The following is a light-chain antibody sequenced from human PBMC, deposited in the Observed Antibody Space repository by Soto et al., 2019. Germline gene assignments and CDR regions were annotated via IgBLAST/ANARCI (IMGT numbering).Light chain of an antibody. J-gene: IGLJ1*01. V-gene: IGLV2-14*01. CDR1: SSDVGGYNY. CDR3: LSYTSSSFYV. CDR2: DVS. Sequence: QSALTQPASVSGSPGQSITISCTGTSSDVGGYNYVSWYQQHPGKASKLMIYDVSNRPSGVSNRFSGSKSGNTASLTISGLQAEDEADYYCLSYTSSSFYVFGTGTKLTVL.